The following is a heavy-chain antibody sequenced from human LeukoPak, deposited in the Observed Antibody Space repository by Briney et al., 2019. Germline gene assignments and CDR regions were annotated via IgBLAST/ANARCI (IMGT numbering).Heavy chain of an antibody. Sequence: GGSLRLSCAASGFIFSSYSMNWVRQAPGKGLEWVSSISSDSYYIFYADSVKGRLTISRDNAKNSLYLQMNSLRAEDTAVYYCARSGPTRDYGMGVWGQGTTVTVS. V-gene: IGHV3-21*01. CDR3: ARSGPTRDYGMGV. CDR1: GFIFSSYS. D-gene: IGHD1-26*01. J-gene: IGHJ6*02. CDR2: ISSDSYYI.